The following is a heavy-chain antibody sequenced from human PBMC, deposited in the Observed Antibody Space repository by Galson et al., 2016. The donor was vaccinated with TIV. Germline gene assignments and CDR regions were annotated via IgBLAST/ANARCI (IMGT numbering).Heavy chain of an antibody. D-gene: IGHD4-11*01. V-gene: IGHV3-30-3*01. J-gene: IGHJ6*02. CDR2: ISYYGSDK. Sequence: SLRLSCAASGFAFSTYAMHWVRQAPGKGLEWVALISYYGSDKYYADSVKGRFTISRDNSKNTLYLQMNNLRAEDTAVYYRARGDYPATVTTYYYYGMDVWGQGTTVTVSS. CDR3: ARGDYPATVTTYYYYGMDV. CDR1: GFAFSTYA.